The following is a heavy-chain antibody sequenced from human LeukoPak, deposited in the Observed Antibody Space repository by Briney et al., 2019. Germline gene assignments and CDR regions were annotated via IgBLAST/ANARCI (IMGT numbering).Heavy chain of an antibody. CDR2: IYHSGST. CDR3: ARGRVQTYPGLSGVKWPTQTLFDY. V-gene: IGHV4-4*02. Sequence: PSETLSLICAVSGHSISSSNWWSWVRQPPGKGLGWIGEIYHSGSTNYNLSLKTRVTISVDKSRNQFTLKLNSVTAAHTAVYNWARGRVQTYPGLSGVKWPTQTLFDYWGQGTLVTVSS. CDR1: GHSISSSNW. J-gene: IGHJ4*02. D-gene: IGHD1-1*01.